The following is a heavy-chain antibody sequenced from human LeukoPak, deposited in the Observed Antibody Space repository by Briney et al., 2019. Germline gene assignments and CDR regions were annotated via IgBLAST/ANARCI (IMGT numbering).Heavy chain of an antibody. J-gene: IGHJ5*02. D-gene: IGHD4-23*01. Sequence: SETLSLTCTVSGVSISSDDYFWGWIRQSPGKGLEWIASVSYSGTVYYNPSLESGFTISLDTSKNQFSLTMNSVTAADTALYYWARGRPYNGGVAPWFDPWGQGTLVTVSS. CDR3: ARGRPYNGGVAPWFDP. V-gene: IGHV4-39*07. CDR2: VSYSGTV. CDR1: GVSISSDDYF.